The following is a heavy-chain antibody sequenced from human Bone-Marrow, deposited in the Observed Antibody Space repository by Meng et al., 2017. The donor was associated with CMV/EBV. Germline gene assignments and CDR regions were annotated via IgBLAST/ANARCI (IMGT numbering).Heavy chain of an antibody. Sequence: QVQLQESGPGLVKPSGXLSLTCXVPGGAISSYYWGWSRQPAGKGLEWVGRIYTSGSTNYNPSLKSRVTMSVDTSKNQFSLKLSSVTAADTAVYYCARVGLRAYCGGDCYSGWFDAWGQGTLVTVSS. CDR1: GGAISSYY. V-gene: IGHV4-4*07. CDR3: ARVGLRAYCGGDCYSGWFDA. J-gene: IGHJ5*02. D-gene: IGHD2-21*02. CDR2: IYTSGST.